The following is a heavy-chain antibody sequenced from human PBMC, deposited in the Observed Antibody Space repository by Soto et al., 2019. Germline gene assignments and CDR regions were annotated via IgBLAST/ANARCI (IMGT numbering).Heavy chain of an antibody. CDR3: AKEGAGIGVPLFNY. CDR1: GFTFGTYA. V-gene: IGHV3-23*01. J-gene: IGHJ4*02. CDR2: ISDSGAGT. Sequence: GGSLRLSCAASGFTFGTYAMSWVRQAPGKGLEWVSGISDSGAGTYYADSVKGRFTISRDNSKDTLYLQMNSLRAEDMAVYYCAKEGAGIGVPLFNYWGQGALVTVSS. D-gene: IGHD2-21*01.